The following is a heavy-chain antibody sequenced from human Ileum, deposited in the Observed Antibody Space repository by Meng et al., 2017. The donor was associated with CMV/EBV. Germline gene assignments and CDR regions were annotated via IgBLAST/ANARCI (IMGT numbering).Heavy chain of an antibody. CDR2: ISGDGGST. V-gene: IGHV3-74*01. D-gene: IGHD6-19*01. J-gene: IGHJ4*02. CDR3: TRGAYSSGWHTPL. CDR1: GFTFRYYW. Sequence: CAASGFTFRYYWMHWVRQAPGKGLVWVSRISGDGGSTNYADSVKGRFTISRDNAKETLYLQMNSLRAEDTAVYYCTRGAYSSGWHTPLWGQGTVVTVSS.